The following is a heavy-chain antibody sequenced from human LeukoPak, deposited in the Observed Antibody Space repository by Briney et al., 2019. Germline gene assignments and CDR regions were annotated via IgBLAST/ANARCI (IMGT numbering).Heavy chain of an antibody. CDR3: ARGPSRYCSSTSCRMGYFDL. CDR1: GGSFSGYY. D-gene: IGHD2-2*01. V-gene: IGHV4-34*01. Sequence: SETLSLTCAVYGGSFSGYYWSWIRQPPGKGLEWIGEINHSGSTNYNPSLKSRVTISVDTSKNKFSLKLSSVTAADTAVYYCARGPSRYCSSTSCRMGYFDLWGRGTLVTVSS. CDR2: INHSGST. J-gene: IGHJ2*01.